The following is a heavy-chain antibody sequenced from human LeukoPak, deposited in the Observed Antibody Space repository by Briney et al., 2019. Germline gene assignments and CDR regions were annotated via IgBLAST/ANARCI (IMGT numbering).Heavy chain of an antibody. CDR1: GYTFTGYY. V-gene: IGHV1-2*02. CDR3: ARGTPYYDSSGATFDY. CDR2: INPNSGGT. Sequence: ASVKVSCKASGYTFTGYYMHWVRQAPGQGLEWMGWINPNSGGTNYAQKFQGRVTMTRDTSISTAYMELSRLRSEDTAVYYCARGTPYYDSSGATFDYWGQGTLVTVSS. D-gene: IGHD3-22*01. J-gene: IGHJ4*02.